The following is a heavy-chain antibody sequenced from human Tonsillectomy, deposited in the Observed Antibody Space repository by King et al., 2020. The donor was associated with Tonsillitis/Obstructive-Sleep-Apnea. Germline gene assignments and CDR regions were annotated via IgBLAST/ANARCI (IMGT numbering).Heavy chain of an antibody. J-gene: IGHJ4*01. CDR2: IYWDNNK. Sequence: ITLKESGPTLVKPTQTLTLTCTFSGFSLSTSELVVGWIRQPPGEALDWLALIYWDNNKRFSPSLKSRLTITKDTSKNQVVLTMTNMDPVDTATYYCAHRPSANFFDYWGQGTLVTVSS. CDR1: GFSLSTSELV. V-gene: IGHV2-5*02. CDR3: AHRPSANFFDY.